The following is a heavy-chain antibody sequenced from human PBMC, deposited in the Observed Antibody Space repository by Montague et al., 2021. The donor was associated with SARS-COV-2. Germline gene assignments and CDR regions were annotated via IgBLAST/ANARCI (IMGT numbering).Heavy chain of an antibody. CDR1: GGSISSGTYY. CDR2: INYSGKT. D-gene: IGHD2-15*01. Sequence: SETLSLTCTVAGGSISSGTYYWGWVRQPPGKGLEWIGTINYSGKTYYNPSLKSRVTISVDTSKNQLSLKVNSVTAADTAMYYCARGVVAAPPVVDYWGRGTLVTVSS. V-gene: IGHV4-39*07. J-gene: IGHJ4*02. CDR3: ARGVVAAPPVVDY.